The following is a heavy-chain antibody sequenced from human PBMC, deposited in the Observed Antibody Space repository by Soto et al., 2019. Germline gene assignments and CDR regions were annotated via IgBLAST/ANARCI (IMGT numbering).Heavy chain of an antibody. CDR2: ISASGGSI. J-gene: IGHJ4*02. D-gene: IGHD3-3*01. Sequence: GGSLRLSCTVSGFTFSSYAMSWVRQAPGKGLEWVSAISASGGSIYYADYVKGRFTISRDNSKNTLYLQMNSLRAEDTAVYYSAKHPPILVYTGLETGIFDYWGQGTLDTVSS. CDR1: GFTFSSYA. CDR3: AKHPPILVYTGLETGIFDY. V-gene: IGHV3-23*01.